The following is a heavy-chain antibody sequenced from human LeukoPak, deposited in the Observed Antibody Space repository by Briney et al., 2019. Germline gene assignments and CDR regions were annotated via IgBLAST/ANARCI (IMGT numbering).Heavy chain of an antibody. D-gene: IGHD6-19*01. CDR3: ARDPGAVAGTEPYYYGMDV. CDR1: GHTFTSYY. V-gene: IGHV1-46*01. Sequence: ASVKVSCKASGHTFTSYYMHWVRQAPGQGLEWMGIINPSGGSTSYAQKFQGRVTMTRDTSTSTVYMELSSLRSEDTAVYYCARDPGAVAGTEPYYYGMDVWGQGTTVTVSS. J-gene: IGHJ6*02. CDR2: INPSGGST.